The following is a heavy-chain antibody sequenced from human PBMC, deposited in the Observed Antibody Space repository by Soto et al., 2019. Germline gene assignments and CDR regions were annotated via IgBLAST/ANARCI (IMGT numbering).Heavy chain of an antibody. D-gene: IGHD4-4*01. CDR3: TRESKAPQRGFDY. V-gene: IGHV3-49*04. Sequence: PGGSLRLSCTASGFTFGYYAMSWVRQAPGKGLEWVGFIRSKAYGGTTEYAASVKGRFTISRDDSKSIAYLQMNSLKTEDTAVYYCTRESKAPQRGFDYWGQGTLVTVSS. J-gene: IGHJ4*02. CDR1: GFTFGYYA. CDR2: IRSKAYGGTT.